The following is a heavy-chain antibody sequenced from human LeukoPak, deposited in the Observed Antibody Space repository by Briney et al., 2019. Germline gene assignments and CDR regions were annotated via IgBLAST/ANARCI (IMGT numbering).Heavy chain of an antibody. J-gene: IGHJ6*03. V-gene: IGHV4-39*07. CDR3: VRASDQGRDNVWSGHYIGMVRDYNQYMDV. D-gene: IGHD3-3*01. CDR2: IYYSGST. CDR1: GDSISGTTYY. Sequence: PSETLSLTCTVSGDSISGTTYYWGWIRPPPGKGLEWIGSIYYSGSTHYNPSLKSRVTISVDTSKNQFSVRLSSVTAADTAVYYCVRASDQGRDNVWSGHYIGMVRDYNQYMDVWGKGTTVTVSS.